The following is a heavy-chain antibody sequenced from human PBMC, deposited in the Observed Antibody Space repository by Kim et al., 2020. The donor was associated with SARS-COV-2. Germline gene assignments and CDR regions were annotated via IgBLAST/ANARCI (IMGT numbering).Heavy chain of an antibody. CDR3: ACYSGTGVKVDY. J-gene: IGHJ4*02. D-gene: IGHD3-10*01. CDR1: GFTFSNYG. Sequence: GGSLRLSCVASGFTFSNYGMQWVRQAPGKGLEWVAVISNDGSNKFYLDSVKGRFTISRDTSKNTLSLQMNSLRVEDTAVYYCACYSGTGVKVDYWDQGTLVTVSS. CDR2: ISNDGSNK. V-gene: IGHV3-33*05.